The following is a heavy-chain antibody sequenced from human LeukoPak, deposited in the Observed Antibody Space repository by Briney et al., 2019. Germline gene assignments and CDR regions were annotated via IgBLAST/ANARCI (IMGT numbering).Heavy chain of an antibody. Sequence: ASVKVSCKVSGYTLTELSMHWVRQAPGKGLEWMGGFDPEDGETIYAQKFQGRVTMTQDTSTDTAYMELSSLRSEDTAVYYCATWRPYVSGNWFDPWGQRTLVTVSS. V-gene: IGHV1-24*01. CDR3: ATWRPYVSGNWFDP. CDR1: GYTLTELS. CDR2: FDPEDGET. D-gene: IGHD3-10*02. J-gene: IGHJ5*02.